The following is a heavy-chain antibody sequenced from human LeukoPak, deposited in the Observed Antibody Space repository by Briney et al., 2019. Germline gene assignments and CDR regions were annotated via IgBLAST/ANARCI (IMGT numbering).Heavy chain of an antibody. CDR1: GFTFSSYS. CDR2: ISSSSSYI. V-gene: IGHV3-21*01. D-gene: IGHD3-22*01. J-gene: IGHJ4*02. Sequence: PGGSLRLSCAASGFTFSSYSMNWVRQAPGKGLEWVSSISSSSSYIYYADSVKGRFTISRDNDKNSLYLQMNSLRAEDTAVYYCARESLGSSGYYRDYWGQGTLVTVSS. CDR3: ARESLGSSGYYRDY.